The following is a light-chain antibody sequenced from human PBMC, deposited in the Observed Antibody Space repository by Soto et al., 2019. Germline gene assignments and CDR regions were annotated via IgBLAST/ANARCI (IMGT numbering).Light chain of an antibody. CDR3: QEYHSPPFT. CDR1: QGISSS. J-gene: IGKJ3*01. CDR2: AAS. Sequence: DIPMTQSPSSLSASVGDTVTITCRASQGISSSLAWYQQKAGKVPDLLIYAASTLESGVPSHVSGSGSGTAFTLTISSLQPADVATYYCQEYHSPPFTFGPGTRVYIK. V-gene: IGKV1-27*01.